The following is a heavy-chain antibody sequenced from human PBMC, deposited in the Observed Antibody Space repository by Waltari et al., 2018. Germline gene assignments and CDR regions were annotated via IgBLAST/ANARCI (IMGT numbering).Heavy chain of an antibody. CDR3: TTLWCSDP. CDR2: IKSKTDSGTT. D-gene: IGHD3-10*01. Sequence: AWMSWVRQTPGKGLECVGRIKSKTDSGTTDYAAPVKGRFTISRDDSKNTLSLQMNSLQTEDTGVYYCTTLWCSDPWGQGTLVTVSS. CDR1: AW. V-gene: IGHV3-15*01. J-gene: IGHJ5*02.